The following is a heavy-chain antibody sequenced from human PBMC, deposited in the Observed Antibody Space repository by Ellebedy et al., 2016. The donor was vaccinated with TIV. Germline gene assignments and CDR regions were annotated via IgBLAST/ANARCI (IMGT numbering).Heavy chain of an antibody. V-gene: IGHV3-23*01. J-gene: IGHJ4*02. D-gene: IGHD3-10*01. Sequence: GESLKISXAASGFTFSDYAMDWVRQAPGKELEWVSGISGITVTTYYADSVKGRFTISRDNAKNSLYLQMNSLRAEDTAVYYCARDGAWFGDFAFDYWGQGTLVTVSS. CDR1: GFTFSDYA. CDR3: ARDGAWFGDFAFDY. CDR2: ISGITVTT.